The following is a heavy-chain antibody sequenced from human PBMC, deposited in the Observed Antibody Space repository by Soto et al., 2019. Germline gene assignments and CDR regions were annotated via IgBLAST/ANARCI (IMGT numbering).Heavy chain of an antibody. D-gene: IGHD6-6*01. CDR2: IWDDGSNK. J-gene: IGHJ4*02. CDR3: ARGDRPDFDY. V-gene: IGHV3-33*01. Sequence: QVQLVESGGGVVQPGRSLRLSCVASGFTFSSYGMHWVRQAPGKGLEWVAVIWDDGSNKFYADSVKGRFTISRDNSKNTLYLQMNSLRAEDTAVYFCARGDRPDFDYWGQGTLDTVSS. CDR1: GFTFSSYG.